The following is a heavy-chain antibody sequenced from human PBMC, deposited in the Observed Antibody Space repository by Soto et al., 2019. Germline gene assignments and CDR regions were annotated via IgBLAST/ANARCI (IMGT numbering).Heavy chain of an antibody. V-gene: IGHV4-59*01. CDR2: IYYLGST. CDR1: GGSMREYF. J-gene: IGHJ4*02. CDR3: ARDGYDGSGSPYPAY. Sequence: SEILSLTCSVSGGSMREYFWSWIRQSPGKGLEWIGYIYYLGSTDYNPSLKSRVTISVDTSKRQFFLRLTSVTAADTAVYYCARDGYDGSGSPYPAYWGPGTNITVS. D-gene: IGHD3-10*01.